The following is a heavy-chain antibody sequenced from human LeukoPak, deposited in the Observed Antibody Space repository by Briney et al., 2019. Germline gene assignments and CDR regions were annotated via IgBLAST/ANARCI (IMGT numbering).Heavy chain of an antibody. CDR2: ISYDGGKK. J-gene: IGHJ4*02. D-gene: IGHD5-18*01. V-gene: IGHV3-30*03. CDR1: GFTFSSHD. CDR3: ARDSYGPLDY. Sequence: GRSLRLSCAASGFTFSSHDMHWVRQAPGKGLEWVAFISYDGGKKDYADSVKGRFTISRDNAKNSLYLQMNSLRAEDTAVYYCARDSYGPLDYWGQGTLVTVSS.